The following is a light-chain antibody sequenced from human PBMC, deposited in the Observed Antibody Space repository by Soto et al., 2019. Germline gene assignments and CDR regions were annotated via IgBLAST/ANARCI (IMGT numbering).Light chain of an antibody. V-gene: IGKV3-20*01. CDR3: QQYGNSPLT. Sequence: EVVLTQSPGTPSLSPGERATLSCRASQSVSSSYLAWYQQKPGQAPRLLIYGASSRATGIPDRFSGSGSGTDFTLTISRLEPEDFAVYYCQQYGNSPLTFGGGTKVDIK. CDR2: GAS. J-gene: IGKJ4*01. CDR1: QSVSSSY.